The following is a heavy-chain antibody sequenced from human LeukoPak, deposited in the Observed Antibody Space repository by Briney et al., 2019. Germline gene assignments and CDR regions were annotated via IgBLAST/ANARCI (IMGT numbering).Heavy chain of an antibody. V-gene: IGHV4-34*01. CDR3: ARRIAARVYYFDY. Sequence: SETLSLTCAVYGGSFSGYYWSWIRQPPGKGLEWIGEINHSGSTNYNPSLKSRVTISVDTSKNQFSLKLSSVTAADTAVYYCARRIAARVYYFDYWGQGTLVTVSS. D-gene: IGHD6-6*01. J-gene: IGHJ4*02. CDR1: GGSFSGYY. CDR2: INHSGST.